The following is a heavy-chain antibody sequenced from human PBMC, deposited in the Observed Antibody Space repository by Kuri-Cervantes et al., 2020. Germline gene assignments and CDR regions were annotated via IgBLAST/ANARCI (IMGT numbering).Heavy chain of an antibody. CDR1: GFTFSSYA. Sequence: GESLKISCAASGFTFSSYAMSWVRQAPGKGLEWVANIKQDGSEKYYVDSVKGRFTISRDNAKNSLHLQMNSLRAEDTAVYYCARGASTSGGIYYYYYYMDVWGKGTTVTDSS. CDR3: ARGASTSGGIYYYYYYMDV. V-gene: IGHV3-7*01. D-gene: IGHD2-2*01. J-gene: IGHJ6*03. CDR2: IKQDGSEK.